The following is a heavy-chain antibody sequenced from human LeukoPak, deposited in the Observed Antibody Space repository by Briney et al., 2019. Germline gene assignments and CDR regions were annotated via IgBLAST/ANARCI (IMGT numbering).Heavy chain of an antibody. CDR3: AIDRGGGSYYYYYGMDV. CDR2: IKQDGTEK. J-gene: IGHJ6*02. CDR1: GFTYSSYW. Sequence: PGGSLRLSCAASGFTYSSYWMSWVRQAPGKGREWVANIKQDGTEKYYVDSVKGRFTISRDNAKNSLYLQMNSLRAEDTAVYYCAIDRGGGSYYYYYGMDVWGQGTTVTVSS. V-gene: IGHV3-7*01. D-gene: IGHD2-15*01.